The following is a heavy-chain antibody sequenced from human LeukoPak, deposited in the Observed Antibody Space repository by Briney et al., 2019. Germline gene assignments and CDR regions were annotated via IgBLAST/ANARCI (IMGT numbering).Heavy chain of an antibody. CDR2: IYYSGST. Sequence: SETLSLTCTVSGGSISNYYWSWIRQPPGKGLEWIGYIYYSGSTNYNPSLKSRVTISVDTSKNQFSLKLSSVTAADTAVYYCARDGRIAVNGAPNWFDPWGQGTLVTVSS. CDR1: GGSISNYY. J-gene: IGHJ5*02. V-gene: IGHV4-59*01. D-gene: IGHD6-19*01. CDR3: ARDGRIAVNGAPNWFDP.